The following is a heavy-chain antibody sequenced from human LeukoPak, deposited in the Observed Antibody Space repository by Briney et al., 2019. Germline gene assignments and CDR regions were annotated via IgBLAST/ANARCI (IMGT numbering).Heavy chain of an antibody. CDR2: ISSSSSYI. V-gene: IGHV3-21*01. J-gene: IGHJ4*02. Sequence: GGSLRLSCVASGFTFSIYSMNWVRQAPGKGLEWVSSISSSSSYIYYADSVKGRFTISRDNAKNSLYLQMNSLRAEDTAAYYCARESSYGGNSGWGQGTLVTVSS. CDR3: ARESSYGGNSG. CDR1: GFTFSIYS. D-gene: IGHD4-23*01.